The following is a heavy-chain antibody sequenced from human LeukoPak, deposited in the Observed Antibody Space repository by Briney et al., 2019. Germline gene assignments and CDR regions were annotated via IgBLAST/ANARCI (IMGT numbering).Heavy chain of an antibody. Sequence: GGSLRLSCAASGFTVSSNYMSWVRQAPGKGLEWVSVIYSGGSTYYADSVKGRFTISRDNSKNTLYLQMNSLRAEDTAVYYCARVGHDYGDHPPYWGQGTLVTVSS. D-gene: IGHD4-17*01. CDR1: GFTVSSNY. J-gene: IGHJ4*02. V-gene: IGHV3-53*01. CDR3: ARVGHDYGDHPPY. CDR2: IYSGGST.